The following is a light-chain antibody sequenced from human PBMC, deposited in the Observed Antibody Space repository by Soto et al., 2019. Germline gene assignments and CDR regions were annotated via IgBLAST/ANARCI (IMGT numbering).Light chain of an antibody. CDR1: EYINTY. CDR2: AAS. Sequence: DIQMAQSPSSLSASVGDRVTITCRASEYINTYLNWYQQKPGKAPKLLIFAASSLQSGVPSRFSGSGSVTDFTLTISSLQPEDFATYYCQQSYSTPHTFGQGTKLEIK. CDR3: QQSYSTPHT. J-gene: IGKJ2*01. V-gene: IGKV1-39*01.